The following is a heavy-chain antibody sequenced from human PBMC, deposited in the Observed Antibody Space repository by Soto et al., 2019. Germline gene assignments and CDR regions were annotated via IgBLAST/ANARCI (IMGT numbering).Heavy chain of an antibody. CDR1: GLSFSCYY. Sequence: SETLSLTCAFYGLSFSCYYWSWIRQPPGKGLEWIGEINHSGSTNYNPSLKSRVTISVDTSKNQFSLKLSSVTAADTAVYYCARYTPRPWTTVTTLRYFDYWGQGTLVTVSS. CDR2: INHSGST. CDR3: ARYTPRPWTTVTTLRYFDY. J-gene: IGHJ4*02. D-gene: IGHD4-17*01. V-gene: IGHV4-34*01.